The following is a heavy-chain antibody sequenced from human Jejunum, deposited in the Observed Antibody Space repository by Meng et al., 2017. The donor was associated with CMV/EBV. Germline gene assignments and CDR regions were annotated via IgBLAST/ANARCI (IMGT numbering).Heavy chain of an antibody. CDR3: ARSRDGYSYFNS. CDR2: INSDGSDP. CDR1: GFTFRTYW. D-gene: IGHD5-24*01. Sequence: EVQRVESGGGLAQPGGSLRRSCAASGFTFRTYWMHWVRQAPGKGLEWVSRINSDGSDPRYADSVKDRYTISRDNAKDTVYLQMSSLRAEDTAVYFCARSRDGYSYFNSWGQGTLVTVSS. V-gene: IGHV3-74*01. J-gene: IGHJ5*02.